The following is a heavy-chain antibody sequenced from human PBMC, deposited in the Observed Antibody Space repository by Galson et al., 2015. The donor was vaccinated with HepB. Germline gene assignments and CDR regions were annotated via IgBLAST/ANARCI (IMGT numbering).Heavy chain of an antibody. CDR3: AKDPGLLWFGEFDY. Sequence: SLRLSCAASGFTFSSYAMSWVRQAPGKGLEWVSAISGSGGNTYYADSVKGRFTISRDNSKNTLYLQMNSLRAEDTAVYYCAKDPGLLWFGEFDYWGQGTLVTVSS. D-gene: IGHD3-10*01. CDR1: GFTFSSYA. J-gene: IGHJ4*02. CDR2: ISGSGGNT. V-gene: IGHV3-23*01.